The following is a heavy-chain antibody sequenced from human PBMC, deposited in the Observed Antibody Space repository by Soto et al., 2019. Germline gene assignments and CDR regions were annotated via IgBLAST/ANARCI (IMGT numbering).Heavy chain of an antibody. J-gene: IGHJ4*02. V-gene: IGHV4-39*01. Sequence: KPSETLSLTCTVSGGSVSSNSYSWGWIRQSPGKGLEWIGTIYSTDNTYYNPSLLSRVTISVDTSMNEFSLRLRSVTDADTAVYYCASTYRDWGQGTLVTVSS. D-gene: IGHD4-4*01. CDR1: GGSVSSNSYS. CDR3: ASTYRD. CDR2: IYSTDNT.